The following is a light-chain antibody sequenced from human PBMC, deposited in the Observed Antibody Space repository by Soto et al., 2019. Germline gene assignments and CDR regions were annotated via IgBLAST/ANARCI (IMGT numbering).Light chain of an antibody. J-gene: IGKJ5*01. CDR1: QIVSNPY. V-gene: IGKV3-20*01. CDR3: HKYERLPVT. CDR2: STS. Sequence: VVLTQSPATLSMSPGEAVTLSCRASQIVSNPYLAWYQQRPGQVPRLVVSSTSKRATGIPERFSGGGSGTAFTLTITSLEPEDFAVYYCHKYERLPVTFGQGTRL.